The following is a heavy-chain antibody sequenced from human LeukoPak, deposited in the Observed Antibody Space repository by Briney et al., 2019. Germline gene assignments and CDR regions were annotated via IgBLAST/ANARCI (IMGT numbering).Heavy chain of an antibody. Sequence: SETLSLTCTVSGGSISSSSYSWGWIRQPPGKGLEWIGSIYYSGSTYYNPSLKSRVAISVDTSKNQFSLKLSSVTAADTAVYYCASGYYDSSGYSPFDYWGQGTLVTVSS. J-gene: IGHJ4*02. V-gene: IGHV4-39*01. CDR1: GGSISSSSYS. D-gene: IGHD3-22*01. CDR2: IYYSGST. CDR3: ASGYYDSSGYSPFDY.